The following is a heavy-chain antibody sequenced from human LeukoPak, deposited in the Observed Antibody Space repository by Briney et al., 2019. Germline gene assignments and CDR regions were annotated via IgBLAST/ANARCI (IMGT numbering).Heavy chain of an antibody. CDR1: GITFANAW. J-gene: IGHJ4*02. CDR3: AATYYGSSRTDY. Sequence: GGSLRLSCAASGITFANAWMNWVRQAPGKGLEWIGRLKSKTDGGTADYAAPVKGRFTMSRDDSENTLYLQMNSLKNEDTAVYYCAATYYGSSRTDYWGQGTLVTVSS. D-gene: IGHD3-10*01. V-gene: IGHV3-15*01. CDR2: LKSKTDGGTA.